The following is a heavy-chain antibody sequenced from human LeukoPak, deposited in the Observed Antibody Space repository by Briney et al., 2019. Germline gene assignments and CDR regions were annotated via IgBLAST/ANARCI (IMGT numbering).Heavy chain of an antibody. CDR2: IYSSGTT. D-gene: IGHD6-19*01. Sequence: SETLSLTCAVSGGSIRNSSFYWGWIRQPPGKGLEWIASIYSSGTTYYNPSIKSRITIFVDTSKNQVSLKLRSVTAADTAVYYCAREVAGMYNWFDPWGQGTLVTVSS. CDR1: GGSIRNSSFY. J-gene: IGHJ5*02. V-gene: IGHV4-39*07. CDR3: AREVAGMYNWFDP.